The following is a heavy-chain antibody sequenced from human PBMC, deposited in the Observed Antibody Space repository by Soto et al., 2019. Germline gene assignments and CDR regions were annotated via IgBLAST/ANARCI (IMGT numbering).Heavy chain of an antibody. CDR2: IDPSDSYT. V-gene: IGHV5-10-1*01. Sequence: PGESLKISCQTSDEIFNTYWITWVRQMPGRGLEWVGRIDPSDSYTTYNPSLKGRVILSVDKSVNTAYVQWTSLRASDTAMYFCGRDFGSGHADVWGQGTLVTVSS. CDR1: DEIFNTYW. CDR3: GRDFGSGHADV. J-gene: IGHJ1*01. D-gene: IGHD1-26*01.